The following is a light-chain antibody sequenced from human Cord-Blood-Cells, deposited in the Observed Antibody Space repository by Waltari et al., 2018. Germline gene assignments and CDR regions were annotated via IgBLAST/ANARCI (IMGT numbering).Light chain of an antibody. V-gene: IGLV2-23*01. CDR1: SSDVGSYTL. Sequence: QSALTQPASVSGSPGQSITISCTGTSSDVGSYTLVSWYQQHPGKAPKLMIYEGSKRPSGVSNRFSGSKSGNMASLTISGLQAEDEADYYCCSYAGSSTYVFGTGTKVTVL. J-gene: IGLJ1*01. CDR3: CSYAGSSTYV. CDR2: EGS.